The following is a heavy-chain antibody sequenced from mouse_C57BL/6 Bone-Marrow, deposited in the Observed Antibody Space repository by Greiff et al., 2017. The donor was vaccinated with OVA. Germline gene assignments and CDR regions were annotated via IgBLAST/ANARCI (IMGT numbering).Heavy chain of an antibody. CDR1: GFTFSSYA. D-gene: IGHD2-3*01. CDR2: ISDGGSYT. J-gene: IGHJ2*01. V-gene: IGHV5-4*01. Sequence: EVQVVESGGGLVKPGGSLKLSCAASGFTFSSYAMSWVRQTPEKRLEWVATISDGGSYTYYPDNVKGRFTISRDNAKNNLYLQMSHLKSEDTAMDYCARAGYDGYYNYWGQGTTLTVSS. CDR3: ARAGYDGYYNY.